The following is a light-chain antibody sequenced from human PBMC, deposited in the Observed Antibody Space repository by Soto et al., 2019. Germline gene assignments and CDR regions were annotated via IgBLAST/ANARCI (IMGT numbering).Light chain of an antibody. J-gene: IGKJ1*01. CDR3: QQYASSRT. Sequence: EIVWRQSPGTLALSPGERATLSCMASRSVDISYLAWSHQRPGQAPRLLIYGASSRATGIPDRFSGSGSGTDFTLTITRLEPEDFAVYYCQQYASSRTFGQGTKV. CDR2: GAS. CDR1: RSVDISY. V-gene: IGKV3-20*01.